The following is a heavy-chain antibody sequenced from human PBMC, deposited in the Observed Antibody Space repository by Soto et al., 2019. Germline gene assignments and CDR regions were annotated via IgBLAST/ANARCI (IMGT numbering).Heavy chain of an antibody. D-gene: IGHD4-17*01. CDR3: ARATVVTPEDY. J-gene: IGHJ4*01. CDR2: MNPNSGNT. Sequence: ASVKVYCTASGYTFASYDINWVRQATGQGLEYLGWMNPNSGNTGYVQKFQGRVTMTRNTTISTAYMELSSLRSEDTAVYYCARATVVTPEDYWG. CDR1: GYTFASYD. V-gene: IGHV1-8*01.